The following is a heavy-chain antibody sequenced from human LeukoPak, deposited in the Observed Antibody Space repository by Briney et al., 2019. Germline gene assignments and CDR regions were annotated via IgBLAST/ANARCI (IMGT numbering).Heavy chain of an antibody. CDR3: ARDPYTSSSWYRGRANNWFDP. CDR1: GYTFTTYP. D-gene: IGHD6-13*01. Sequence: ASVKVSCKASGYTFTTYPMNWVRQAPGQGLEWMGWINTNTGNPTYAQGFTGRFIFSLDTSVSTAYLQISSLKADDTAVYYCARDPYTSSSWYRGRANNWFDPWGQGTLVTVSS. V-gene: IGHV7-4-1*02. CDR2: INTNTGNP. J-gene: IGHJ5*02.